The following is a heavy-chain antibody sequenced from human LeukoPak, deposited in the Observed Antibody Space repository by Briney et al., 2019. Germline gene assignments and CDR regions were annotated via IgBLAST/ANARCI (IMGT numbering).Heavy chain of an antibody. V-gene: IGHV4-34*01. CDR2: INHSRST. J-gene: IGHJ4*02. Sequence: SETLSLTCAVYGGSFSGYYWSWIRQPPGKGLEWIGEINHSRSTNYNPSLKSRVTISVDTSKNQFSLKLSSVTAADTAVYYCARGRTMVRGVIPNFDYWGQGTLVTVSS. CDR3: ARGRTMVRGVIPNFDY. D-gene: IGHD3-10*01. CDR1: GGSFSGYY.